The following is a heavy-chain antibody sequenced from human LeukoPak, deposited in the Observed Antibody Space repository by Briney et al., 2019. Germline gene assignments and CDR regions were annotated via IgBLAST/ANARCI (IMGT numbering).Heavy chain of an antibody. Sequence: ASVKVSCKASGYTFTGYYMHWMRQAPGQGLEWMGWINPNSGGTNYAQKFQGRVTMTRDTSISTAYMELSRLRSDDTAVYYCARGATITVFYFQHWGQGTLVTVSS. V-gene: IGHV1-2*02. D-gene: IGHD5-12*01. J-gene: IGHJ1*01. CDR3: ARGATITVFYFQH. CDR1: GYTFTGYY. CDR2: INPNSGGT.